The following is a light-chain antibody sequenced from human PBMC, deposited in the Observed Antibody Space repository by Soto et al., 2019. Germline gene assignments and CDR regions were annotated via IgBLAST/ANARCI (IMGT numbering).Light chain of an antibody. CDR3: HQYDNTPQT. V-gene: IGKV1-27*01. J-gene: IGKJ2*01. CDR1: QDINIY. Sequence: DIQMTQSPSSLSASVGDRVTITCRASQDINIYLAWYQQKPGKVPELLIYAASTLQSGVPSRFSGSGSGTDFSLTIGRLEPEDFAVYYCHQYDNTPQTFGQGTKVDIK. CDR2: AAS.